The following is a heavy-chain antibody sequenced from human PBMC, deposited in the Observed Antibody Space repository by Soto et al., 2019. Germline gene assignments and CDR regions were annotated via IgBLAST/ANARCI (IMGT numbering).Heavy chain of an antibody. Sequence: GGSLRLSCATSGFTSSSYWMSWVRQAPGKGLEWVANIKQDGSEKYYVDSVKGRFTISRDNAKNSLYLQMNSLRAEDTAVYCCARKYYYDSSGFVFAFDIWGQGTMVTVSS. CDR2: IKQDGSEK. V-gene: IGHV3-7*01. CDR1: GFTSSSYW. J-gene: IGHJ3*02. D-gene: IGHD3-22*01. CDR3: ARKYYYDSSGFVFAFDI.